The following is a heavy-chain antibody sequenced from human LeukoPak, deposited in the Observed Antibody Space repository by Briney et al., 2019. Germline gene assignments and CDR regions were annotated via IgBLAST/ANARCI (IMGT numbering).Heavy chain of an antibody. J-gene: IGHJ4*02. D-gene: IGHD3-10*01. V-gene: IGHV1-24*01. CDR1: GYTLTELS. Sequence: ASVKVSCKVSGYTLTELSMHWVRQAPGKGLEWMGGFDPEDGETIYAQKFQGRVTMTEDTSTDTAYMELSSLTSEDTAVYYCARDSRTYYYGSGSYYKVGRLDFWGQGTLVTVSS. CDR2: FDPEDGET. CDR3: ARDSRTYYYGSGSYYKVGRLDF.